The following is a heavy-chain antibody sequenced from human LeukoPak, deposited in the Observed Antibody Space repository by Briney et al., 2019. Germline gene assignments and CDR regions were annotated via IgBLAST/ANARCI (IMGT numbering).Heavy chain of an antibody. D-gene: IGHD6-19*01. J-gene: IGHJ3*02. V-gene: IGHV1-46*01. CDR3: ATRTPPSGEEWLIFKGTFDI. CDR1: GYTFTSYY. Sequence: ASVKVSCAASGYTFTSYYMHWVRQAPGQGLERMGIINPSGGSTSYAQKFQGRVTMTEDTSTDTAYMELNSLRSEDTAVYYCATRTPPSGEEWLIFKGTFDIWGQGTMVTVSS. CDR2: INPSGGST.